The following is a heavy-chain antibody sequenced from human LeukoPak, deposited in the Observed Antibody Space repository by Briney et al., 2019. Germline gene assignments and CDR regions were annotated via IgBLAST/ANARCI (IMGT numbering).Heavy chain of an antibody. CDR3: ARLGLPNAFDI. D-gene: IGHD2-15*01. V-gene: IGHV4-59*08. J-gene: IGHJ3*02. Sequence: PSETLSLTCTVSGASTSSYYWTWIRQPPGKGLECIGYFHYSGSTNYNPSLKSRVTISVDTSKKQFSLRLTSVSAADTAVYYCARLGLPNAFDIWGQGTMVTVSS. CDR2: FHYSGST. CDR1: GASTSSYY.